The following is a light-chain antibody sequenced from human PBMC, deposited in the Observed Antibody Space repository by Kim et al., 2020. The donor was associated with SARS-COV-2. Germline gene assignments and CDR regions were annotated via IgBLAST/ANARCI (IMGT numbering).Light chain of an antibody. CDR3: QQSYSDPRT. Sequence: DIQMTQSPSSLSASVGDRLTITCRSSQSISSYLNWYQQKPGKAPKLLIYAASSLQSGVPSRFSGSGSGTDFTLTISSLQPEDFATYYCQQSYSDPRTFGQGTKVDIK. V-gene: IGKV1-39*01. J-gene: IGKJ1*01. CDR1: QSISSY. CDR2: AAS.